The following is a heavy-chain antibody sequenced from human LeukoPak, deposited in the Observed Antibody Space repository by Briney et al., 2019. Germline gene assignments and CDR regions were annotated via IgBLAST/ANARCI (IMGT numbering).Heavy chain of an antibody. CDR2: ISAYNGNK. Sequence: GASVKVSCKASGYTFTSYGISGVRQAPGQGLEWMGWISAYNGNKNYAQKLQGRVTMTTDTSTSTAYMELRSLRSDDTAVYYCARVVLWFGELSYRGDWFDPWGQGTLVTVSS. J-gene: IGHJ5*02. CDR1: GYTFTSYG. D-gene: IGHD3-10*01. CDR3: ARVVLWFGELSYRGDWFDP. V-gene: IGHV1-18*01.